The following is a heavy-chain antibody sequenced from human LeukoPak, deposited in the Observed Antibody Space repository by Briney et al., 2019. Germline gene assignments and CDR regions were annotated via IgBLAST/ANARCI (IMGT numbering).Heavy chain of an antibody. V-gene: IGHV1-2*02. CDR3: ARVRVGGNSDWYFDL. D-gene: IGHD4-23*01. CDR1: GGTFSSYA. Sequence: ASVEVSCKASGGTFSSYAISWVRQAPGQGLEWMGWINPNSGGTNYAQKFQGRVTMTRDTSISTAYMELSRLRSDDTAVYYCARVRVGGNSDWYFDLWGRGTLVTVSS. CDR2: INPNSGGT. J-gene: IGHJ2*01.